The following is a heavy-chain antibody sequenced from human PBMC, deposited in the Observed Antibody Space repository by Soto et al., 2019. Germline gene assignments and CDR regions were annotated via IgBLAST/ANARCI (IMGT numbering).Heavy chain of an antibody. V-gene: IGHV3-30*18. CDR3: ANFFRSGWYYYYYGMDV. J-gene: IGHJ6*02. CDR2: ISYDGSNK. D-gene: IGHD2-15*01. CDR1: GSTFSSYG. Sequence: PGGSLRLSCAASGSTFSSYGMHWVRQAPGKGLEWVAVISYDGSNKYYADSVKGRFTISRDNSKNTLYLQMNSLRAEDTAVYCCANFFRSGWYYYYYGMDVWGQGTTVTVSS.